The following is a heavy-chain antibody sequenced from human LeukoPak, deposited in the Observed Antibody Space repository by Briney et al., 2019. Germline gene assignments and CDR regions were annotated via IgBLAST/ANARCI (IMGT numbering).Heavy chain of an antibody. CDR3: AKDLDDFWSGYYTEDWFDP. CDR2: ISGSGGST. V-gene: IGHV3-23*01. Sequence: GGPLRLSCAASGFTFSSYAMSWVRQAPGKGLEWVSAISGSGGSTYYADSVKGRFTISRDNSKNTLYLQMNSLRAEDTAVYYCAKDLDDFWSGYYTEDWFDPWGQGTLVTVSS. CDR1: GFTFSSYA. J-gene: IGHJ5*02. D-gene: IGHD3-3*01.